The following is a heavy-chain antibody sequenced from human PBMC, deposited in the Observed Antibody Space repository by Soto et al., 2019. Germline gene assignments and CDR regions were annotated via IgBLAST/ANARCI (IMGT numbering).Heavy chain of an antibody. CDR1: GFTFSSYA. Sequence: GGSLRLPCAASGFTFSSYAMSWVRQAPGKGLEWVSAISGSGGSTYYADSVKGRFTISRDNSKNTLYLQMNSLRAEDTAVYYCAKAVLTGYYKAGFDYWGQGTLVTVSS. V-gene: IGHV3-23*01. CDR3: AKAVLTGYYKAGFDY. D-gene: IGHD3-9*01. CDR2: ISGSGGST. J-gene: IGHJ4*02.